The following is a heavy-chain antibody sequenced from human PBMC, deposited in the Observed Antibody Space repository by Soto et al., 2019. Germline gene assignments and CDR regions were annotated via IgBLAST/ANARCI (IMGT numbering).Heavy chain of an antibody. V-gene: IGHV4-31*03. CDR2: IYYSGST. D-gene: IGHD6-13*01. CDR3: ARGYRVELVFDY. CDR1: GGSISSGGYY. J-gene: IGHJ4*02. Sequence: QVQLQESGPGLVKPSQTLSLTCTVSGGSISSGGYYWSWIRQHPGKGLEWIGYIYYSGSTYYNPSLTCRVTTSVDTSKNQFPLKLTSVLAADTAVYSCARGYRVELVFDYWGQGTLVTVSS.